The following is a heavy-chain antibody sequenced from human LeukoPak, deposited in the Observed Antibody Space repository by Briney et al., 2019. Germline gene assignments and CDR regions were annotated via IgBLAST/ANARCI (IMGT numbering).Heavy chain of an antibody. Sequence: ASVKVSCKASGYTFTSYGISWVRQAPGKGLEWLSAISGSGGSTYYADSVKGRFTISRDNSKNTLYLQMNSLRAEDTAVYYCAKSLGSSGWYFDYWGQGTLVTVSS. CDR1: GYTFTSYG. CDR2: ISGSGGST. J-gene: IGHJ4*02. CDR3: AKSLGSSGWYFDY. D-gene: IGHD6-19*01. V-gene: IGHV3-23*01.